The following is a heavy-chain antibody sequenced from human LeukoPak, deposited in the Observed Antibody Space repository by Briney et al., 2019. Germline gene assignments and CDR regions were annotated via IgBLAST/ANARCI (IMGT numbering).Heavy chain of an antibody. CDR1: GGSISSYY. CDR2: IYYSGST. J-gene: IGHJ5*02. D-gene: IGHD2-2*01. V-gene: IGHV4-59*12. CDR3: ARGESCSSTSCYLGSWFDP. Sequence: SETLSLTCTVSGGSISSYYWSWIQQPPGKGLEWIGYIYYSGSTNYNPSLKSRVTISVDTSKNQFSLKLSSVTAADTAVYYCARGESCSSTSCYLGSWFDPWGQGTLVTVSS.